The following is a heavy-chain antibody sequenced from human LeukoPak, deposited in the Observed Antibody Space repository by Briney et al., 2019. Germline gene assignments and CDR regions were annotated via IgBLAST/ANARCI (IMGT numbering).Heavy chain of an antibody. CDR1: GYTFTGYY. V-gene: IGHV1-2*02. J-gene: IGHJ6*03. Sequence: ALVKVSCKTSGYTFTGYYIYWVRQAPGQGLECMGWINPDSGDTNYAHKFQGRVTMTRDTSISTAYMELSRLRSDDTAVYYCARHAEDIVATITGYYYYYMDVWGKGTTVTVSS. CDR2: INPDSGDT. D-gene: IGHD5-12*01. CDR3: ARHAEDIVATITGYYYYYMDV.